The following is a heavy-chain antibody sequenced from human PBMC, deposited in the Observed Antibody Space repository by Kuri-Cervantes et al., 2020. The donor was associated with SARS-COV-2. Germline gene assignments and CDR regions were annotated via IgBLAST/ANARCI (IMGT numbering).Heavy chain of an antibody. D-gene: IGHD3-10*01. CDR2: IKQDGSEK. CDR3: ARDRSFTPDY. V-gene: IGHV3-7*01. Sequence: GASLEISCAASGFTFSTYSMTWGRQAQGKGLEWVANIKQDGSEKYYVDSVKGRFTISRDNAKNSLYLQMNSLRAEDTAVYYCARDRSFTPDYWGQGTLVTVSS. CDR1: GFTFSTYS. J-gene: IGHJ4*02.